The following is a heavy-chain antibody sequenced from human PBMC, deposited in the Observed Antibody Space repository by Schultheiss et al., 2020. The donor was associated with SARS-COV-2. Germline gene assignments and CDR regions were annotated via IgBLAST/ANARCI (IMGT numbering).Heavy chain of an antibody. D-gene: IGHD5-18*01. J-gene: IGHJ6*02. CDR3: ARGYRYYYYAMDV. V-gene: IGHV4-31*03. CDR2: IYYSGST. Sequence: LSLTCTVSGGSISSGGYYWSWIRQHPGKGLEWIGYIYYSGSTYYNPSLKSRVTISVDTSKNQFSLKVNSVTAADTAVYYCARGYRYYYYAMDVWGQGTTVTVAS. CDR1: GGSISSGGYY.